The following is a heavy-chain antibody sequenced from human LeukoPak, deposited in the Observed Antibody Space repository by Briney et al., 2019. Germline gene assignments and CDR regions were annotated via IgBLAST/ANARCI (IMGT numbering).Heavy chain of an antibody. V-gene: IGHV1-8*03. CDR1: GYTFTSYD. CDR2: MNPNSGNT. J-gene: IGHJ6*03. D-gene: IGHD4-23*01. CDR3: ARGGGNGGGWVGHIYYMDV. Sequence: ASVKVSCKASGYTFTSYDINWVRQATGQGLEWMGWMNPNSGNTGYAQKFQGRVTITRNTSISTAYMELSSLRSEDTAVYYCARGGGNGGGWVGHIYYMDVWGKGTTVTVSS.